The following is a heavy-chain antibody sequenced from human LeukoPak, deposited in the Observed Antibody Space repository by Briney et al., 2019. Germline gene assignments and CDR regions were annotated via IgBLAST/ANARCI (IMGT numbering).Heavy chain of an antibody. CDR2: IYNSGST. CDR1: GGSISSYF. Sequence: SETLSLTCTVAGGSISSYFCSWIRQPPGKGLEWIGYIYNSGSTKYNPSLKSRVIISVDTSKNQFSLKLSSVTAADTAVYYCARGSYYYMDVWGKGTTVTVSS. CDR3: ARGSYYYMDV. J-gene: IGHJ6*03. V-gene: IGHV4-59*01.